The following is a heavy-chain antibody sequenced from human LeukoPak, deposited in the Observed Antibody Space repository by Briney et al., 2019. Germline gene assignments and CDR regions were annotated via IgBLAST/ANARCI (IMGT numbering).Heavy chain of an antibody. J-gene: IGHJ4*02. D-gene: IGHD5-18*01. CDR3: VRGYSYGFYFDY. V-gene: IGHV1-2*06. Sequence: ASVNVSCKTSGYSFTGYYIHWVRQAPGQGLEWMGRINPNSGGPNYGQKFQGTVTMTRDTSISTAYLELSNLRSDDTAAYYCVRGYSYGFYFDYWGQGSLVTVSS. CDR2: INPNSGGP. CDR1: GYSFTGYY.